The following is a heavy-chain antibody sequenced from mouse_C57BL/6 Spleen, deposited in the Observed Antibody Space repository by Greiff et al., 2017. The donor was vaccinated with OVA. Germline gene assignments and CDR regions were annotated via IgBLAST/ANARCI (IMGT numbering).Heavy chain of an antibody. D-gene: IGHD3-3*01. J-gene: IGHJ2*01. CDR3: TTRGTWDY. V-gene: IGHV14-4*01. Sequence: EVQLQQSGAELVRPGASVKLSCTASGFNIKDDYMHWVKQRPEQGLEWIGWIDPENGDTEYASKFQGKATITADTSSNTAYLQLSSLTSEDTAVDHCTTRGTWDYWGQGTTLTVSS. CDR1: GFNIKDDY. CDR2: IDPENGDT.